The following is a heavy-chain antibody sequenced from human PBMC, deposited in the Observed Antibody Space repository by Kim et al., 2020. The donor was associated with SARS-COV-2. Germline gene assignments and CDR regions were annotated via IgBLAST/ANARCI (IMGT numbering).Heavy chain of an antibody. CDR1: GFIFSTYG. J-gene: IGHJ4*02. CDR2: IWYDGSNN. CDR3: VRWYCGTATCYTGGTYFDC. D-gene: IGHD2-2*02. Sequence: GGSLRLSCAPSGFIFSTYGMHWVRQAPGKGLEWVATIWYDGSNNYYPDSVKGRFTVSRDNSKNTLYLQMNSLRAEDTAVYYCVRWYCGTATCYTGGTYFDCWGRGTLVTVSS. V-gene: IGHV3-33*08.